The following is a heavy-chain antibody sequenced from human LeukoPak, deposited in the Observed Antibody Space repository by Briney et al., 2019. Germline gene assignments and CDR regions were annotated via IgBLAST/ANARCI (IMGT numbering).Heavy chain of an antibody. D-gene: IGHD3-9*01. J-gene: IGHJ5*02. CDR1: GYTFTSYY. V-gene: IGHV1-69*13. CDR3: AREGHYDILTGYPGSNWFDP. Sequence: ASVKVSCKASGYTFTSYYMHWVRQAPGQGLEWMGGIIPIFGTANYAQKFQGRVTITADESTSTAYMELSSLRSEDTAVYYCAREGHYDILTGYPGSNWFDPWGQGTLVTVSS. CDR2: IIPIFGTA.